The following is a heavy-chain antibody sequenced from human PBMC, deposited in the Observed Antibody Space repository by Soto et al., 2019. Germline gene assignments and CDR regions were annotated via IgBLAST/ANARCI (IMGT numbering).Heavy chain of an antibody. V-gene: IGHV3-49*03. CDR1: GFTFGDYA. D-gene: IGHD3-10*01. CDR2: IRSKAYGGTT. J-gene: IGHJ4*02. CDR3: TRDVLLWFGELSTFDY. Sequence: GGSLRLSCTASGFTFGDYAMSWFRQAPGKGLEWVGFIRSKAYGGTTEYAASVKGRFTISRDDSKSIAYLQMNSLKTEDTAVYYCTRDVLLWFGELSTFDYWGQGTLVTVSS.